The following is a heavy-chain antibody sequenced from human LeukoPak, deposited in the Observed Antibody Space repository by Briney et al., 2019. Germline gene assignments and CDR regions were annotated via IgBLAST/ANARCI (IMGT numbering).Heavy chain of an antibody. Sequence: SSETLSLTCTVSGGSISSYYWSWIRQPAGKGLEWIGRIYTSWSTNYNPSLKSRVTMSVDTSKNQFSLKLSSVTAADTAVYYCAGTYYYGSGSYSLDYWGQGTLVTVSS. D-gene: IGHD3-10*01. CDR1: GGSISSYY. V-gene: IGHV4-4*07. J-gene: IGHJ4*02. CDR2: IYTSWST. CDR3: AGTYYYGSGSYSLDY.